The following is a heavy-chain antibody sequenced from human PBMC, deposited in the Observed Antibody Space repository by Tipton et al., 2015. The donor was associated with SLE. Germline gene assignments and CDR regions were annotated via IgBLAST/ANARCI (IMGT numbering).Heavy chain of an antibody. V-gene: IGHV4-38-2*01. J-gene: IGHJ4*01. CDR3: ARREWELIQLNYFDN. CDR2: IYHSGST. D-gene: IGHD1-26*01. Sequence: TLSLTCAVSGYSISSGFYWGWIRQPPGKGLEWIGTIYHSGSTYYNPSLKSRVTISVDTSKNQFSLKLSSVTAADTAVYYCARREWELIQLNYFDNWGQGTLVTVSS. CDR1: GYSISSGFY.